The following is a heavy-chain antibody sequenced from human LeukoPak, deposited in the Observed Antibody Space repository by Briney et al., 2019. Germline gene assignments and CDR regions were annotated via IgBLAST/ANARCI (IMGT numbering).Heavy chain of an antibody. J-gene: IGHJ3*02. D-gene: IGHD3-16*01. V-gene: IGHV1-8*01. CDR3: ARAPPPFMIIFGGFTPGFDI. CDR1: DHTFTNYD. Sequence: GASVTVSFKFSDHTFTNYDIHWVRQSPGQGLDWMGWMNPKSGNRDYAQRFQGRVSLTRDTSLSTVYMEVNSLRSDDTAVYYCARAPPPFMIIFGGFTPGFDIWGQGTTVTVSS. CDR2: MNPKSGNR.